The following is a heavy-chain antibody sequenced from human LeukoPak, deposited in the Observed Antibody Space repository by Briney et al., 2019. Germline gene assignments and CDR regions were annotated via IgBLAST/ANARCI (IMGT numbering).Heavy chain of an antibody. CDR3: ARAPSGQYCSSTSCYALSDY. D-gene: IGHD2-2*01. V-gene: IGHV3-30*04. CDR2: ISYDGSNK. J-gene: IGHJ4*02. Sequence: GGSLRLSCAASGFTFSSYAIHWVRQAPGKGLEWVAVISYDGSNKYYADSVKGRFTISRDNAKNSLYLQMNSLRAEDTAVYYCARAPSGQYCSSTSCYALSDYWGQGTLVTVSS. CDR1: GFTFSSYA.